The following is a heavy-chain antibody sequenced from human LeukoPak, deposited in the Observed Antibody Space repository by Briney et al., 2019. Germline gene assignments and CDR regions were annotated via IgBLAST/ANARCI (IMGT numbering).Heavy chain of an antibody. Sequence: PGGSLRLSCAASGFTFSSYAMHWVRQAPGKGLEWVAVISYDGSNKYYADSVKGRFTISRDNSKNTLYLQMNSLRAEDTAVYYCARVRGYGGYDCGDWGQGTLVTVSS. CDR1: GFTFSSYA. CDR3: ARVRGYGGYDCGD. D-gene: IGHD5-12*01. CDR2: ISYDGSNK. V-gene: IGHV3-30-3*01. J-gene: IGHJ4*02.